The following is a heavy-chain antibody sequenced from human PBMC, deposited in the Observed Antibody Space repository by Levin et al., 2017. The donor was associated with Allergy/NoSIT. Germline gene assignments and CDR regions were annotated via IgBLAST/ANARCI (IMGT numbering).Heavy chain of an antibody. CDR3: AHGTIAFDY. V-gene: IGHV2-5*02. J-gene: IGHJ4*02. CDR1: GFSLRTSGVG. CDR2: MYWDGDK. Sequence: SGPTLVKPTQTLTLTCTFSGFSLRTSGVGVGWIRQPPGKALEWLALMYWDGDKRYSPSLKSRLTITKDTSKNQMVLTMTNMYPVDTATYYCAHGTIAFDYWGQGTLVTVSS. D-gene: IGHD3-9*01.